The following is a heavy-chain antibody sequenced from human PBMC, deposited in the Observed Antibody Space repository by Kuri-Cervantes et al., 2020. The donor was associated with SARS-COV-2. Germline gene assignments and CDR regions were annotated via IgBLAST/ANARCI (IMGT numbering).Heavy chain of an antibody. J-gene: IGHJ4*02. CDR2: IYPGDSDT. CDR3: ARQASIVGATTGFDY. D-gene: IGHD1-26*01. Sequence: GESLKISCKGSGSSFTSYWIGWVRRMPGKGLEWMGIIYPGDSDTRYSTSFQGQVTISADKSISTAYLQWSSLKASDTAMYYCARQASIVGATTGFDYWGQGTLVTVSS. CDR1: GSSFTSYW. V-gene: IGHV5-51*01.